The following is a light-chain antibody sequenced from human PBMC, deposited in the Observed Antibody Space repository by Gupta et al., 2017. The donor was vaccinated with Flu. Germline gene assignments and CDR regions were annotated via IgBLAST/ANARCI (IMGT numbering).Light chain of an antibody. CDR1: QSVRSN. J-gene: IGKJ4*01. V-gene: IGKV3-15*01. CDR3: QQYNNWPFVT. Sequence: EVAITQSPATLSVSPGERVTLSFRASQSVRSNVAWYQQNPGQPPRLLIYGSSTRATDVPARFSGSGSGTEFALTISSLQSEDFAVYYCQQYNNWPFVTFGGGTKVEI. CDR2: GSS.